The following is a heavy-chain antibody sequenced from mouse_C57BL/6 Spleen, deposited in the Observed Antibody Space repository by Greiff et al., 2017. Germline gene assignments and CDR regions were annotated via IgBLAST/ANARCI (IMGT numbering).Heavy chain of an antibody. J-gene: IGHJ2*01. V-gene: IGHV1-54*01. D-gene: IGHD2-14*01. CDR1: GYAFTNYL. CDR3: ARGGAEYEDAFDY. CDR2: INPGSGGT. Sequence: VQLQQPGAELVRPGTSVKVSCKASGYAFTNYLIEWVKQRPGQGLEWIGVINPGSGGTNYNEKFKGKATLTVDKSSSTAYMQLSSLTSEDSAVYCCARGGAEYEDAFDYWGQGTTLTVSS.